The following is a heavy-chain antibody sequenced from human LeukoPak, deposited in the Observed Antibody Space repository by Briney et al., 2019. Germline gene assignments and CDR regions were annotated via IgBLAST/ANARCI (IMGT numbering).Heavy chain of an antibody. CDR2: INHSGST. Sequence: SETLSLTCAVYGGSFRGYYWSWIRQPPGKGLEWIGEINHSGSTNYNPSLKSRVTISVDTSKNQFSLKLSSVTAADTAVYYCARAPPRGYDYVWGSYRWYYFDYWGQGTLVTVSS. CDR1: GGSFRGYY. D-gene: IGHD3-16*02. J-gene: IGHJ4*02. CDR3: ARAPPRGYDYVWGSYRWYYFDY. V-gene: IGHV4-34*01.